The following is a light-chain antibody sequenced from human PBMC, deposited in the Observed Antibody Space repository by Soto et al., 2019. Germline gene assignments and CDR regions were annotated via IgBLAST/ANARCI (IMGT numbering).Light chain of an antibody. J-gene: IGKJ4*01. CDR2: LGS. V-gene: IGKV2-28*01. CDR3: MQALQTPLT. CDR1: QSLLYSDGYNY. Sequence: DIVMTQSPVSLPVTPGEPASITCRSSQSLLYSDGYNYLDWYLQKPGQSPQLLIYLGSNRASVVPGRFSGSVSVTDFTLRISRVEAEDVEVYYCMQALQTPLTFGGETKLEIK.